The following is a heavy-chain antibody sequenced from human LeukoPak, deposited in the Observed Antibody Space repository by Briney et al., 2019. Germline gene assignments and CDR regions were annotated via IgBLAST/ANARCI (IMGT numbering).Heavy chain of an antibody. CDR1: GNYW. V-gene: IGHV3-23*01. CDR3: GKNRYSGSLSPFDI. CDR2: ISGGGGNT. J-gene: IGHJ3*02. D-gene: IGHD1-26*01. Sequence: GGSLRLSCAASGNYWMHWVRQAPGKGLEWVSAISGGGGNTYYADSVKGRFTISRDNSKNTLYLQMNSLRAEDTAVYYCGKNRYSGSLSPFDIWGQGTMVTVSS.